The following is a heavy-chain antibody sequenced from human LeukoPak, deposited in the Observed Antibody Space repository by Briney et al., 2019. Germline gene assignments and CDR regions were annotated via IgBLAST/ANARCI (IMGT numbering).Heavy chain of an antibody. V-gene: IGHV3-7*03. CDR1: GFTFSSYS. J-gene: IGHJ4*02. CDR2: IKQDGSEK. CDR3: AKDDAWLRFGE. Sequence: GGSLRLSCAASGFTFSSYSMNWVRQAPGKGLEWVANIKQDGSEKYYVDSVKGRFTISRDNSKNTLYLQMSSLRAEDTAVYYCAKDDAWLRFGEWSQGTLVTVSS. D-gene: IGHD3-10*01.